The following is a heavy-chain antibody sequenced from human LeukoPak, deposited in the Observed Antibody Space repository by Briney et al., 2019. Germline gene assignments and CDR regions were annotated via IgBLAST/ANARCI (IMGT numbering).Heavy chain of an antibody. CDR1: GFTFDDYG. Sequence: TGGSLRLSCAASGFTFDDYGMSWVRQAPGKGLEWVSSISWNSGSIGYADSVKGRFTISRDNAKNSLYLQMNSLRAEDTALYYCAKDFGHYDSSGYIDYWGQGTLVTVSS. J-gene: IGHJ4*02. D-gene: IGHD3-22*01. CDR2: ISWNSGSI. V-gene: IGHV3-9*01. CDR3: AKDFGHYDSSGYIDY.